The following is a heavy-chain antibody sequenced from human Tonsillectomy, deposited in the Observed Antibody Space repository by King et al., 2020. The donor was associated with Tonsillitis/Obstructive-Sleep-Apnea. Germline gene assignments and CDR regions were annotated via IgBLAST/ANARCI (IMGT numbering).Heavy chain of an antibody. V-gene: IGHV4-34*01. CDR2: INHSGST. D-gene: IGHD5-12*01. CDR3: ARGPIDIVATRVKISFDY. CDR1: GGSFSGYY. J-gene: IGHJ4*02. Sequence: VQLQQWGAGLLKPSETLSLTCAVYGGSFSGYYWSWIRQPPVKVLEWIGEINHSGSTNYNPSLKSRVTISVDTSKNQFSLNLSSVTAADTAVYYCARGPIDIVATRVKISFDYWGQGTLVTVSS.